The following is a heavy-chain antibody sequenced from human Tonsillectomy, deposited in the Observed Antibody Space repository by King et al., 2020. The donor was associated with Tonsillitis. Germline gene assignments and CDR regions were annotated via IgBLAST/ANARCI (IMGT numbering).Heavy chain of an antibody. D-gene: IGHD2-2*01. CDR3: ARGDCIRASCRTYYYYGMDV. CDR2: ISSSSSYI. V-gene: IGHV3-21*01. CDR1: GFTFSSYS. J-gene: IGHJ6*02. Sequence: VQLVESGGGLVKPGGSLRLSCAASGFTFSSYSMNWVRHAPGKGLEWVSSISSSSSYIYYADSVKGRFTISRDNAKNSLYLQMNSLRAEDTAVYYCARGDCIRASCRTYYYYGMDVWGQGTTVTVSS.